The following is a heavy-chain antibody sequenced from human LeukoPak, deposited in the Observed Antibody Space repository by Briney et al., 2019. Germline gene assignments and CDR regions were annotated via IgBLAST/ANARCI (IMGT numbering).Heavy chain of an antibody. CDR2: IIPIFGTA. D-gene: IGHD6-13*01. V-gene: IGHV1-69*13. CDR3: ARDRQQLDAFDY. CDR1: GGTFSSYA. Sequence: SVKVSCKASGGTFSSYAISWVRQAPGQGLEWMGGIIPIFGTANYAQKFQGRVTITADESTSTAYMELSSLRSEDTAVYYCARDRQQLDAFDYWGQGTLVTVSS. J-gene: IGHJ4*02.